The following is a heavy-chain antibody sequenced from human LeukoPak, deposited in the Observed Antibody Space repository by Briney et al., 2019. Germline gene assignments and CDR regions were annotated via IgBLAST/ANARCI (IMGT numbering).Heavy chain of an antibody. CDR3: ARSSSNYLDY. D-gene: IGHD1-26*01. CDR2: ISSSSSYI. J-gene: IGHJ4*02. CDR1: GFTFSSNS. Sequence: GGSLRLSCAASGFTFSSNSMNWVRRAPGKGLEWVSSISSSSSYIYYVDSVKGRFTISRDNAKNSLYLQMNSLRAEDTAVYYCARSSSNYLDYWGQGTLVTVSS. V-gene: IGHV3-21*01.